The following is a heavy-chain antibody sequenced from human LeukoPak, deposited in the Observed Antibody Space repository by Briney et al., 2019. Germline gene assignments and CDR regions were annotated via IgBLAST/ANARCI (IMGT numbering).Heavy chain of an antibody. CDR3: AREVVPAATGVCDY. V-gene: IGHV3-23*01. CDR2: ISGRGSST. J-gene: IGHJ4*02. D-gene: IGHD2-2*01. CDR1: GFTFSSYA. Sequence: GGSLRLSCVTSGFTFSSYAMTWVRQAPGKGPEWVATISGRGSSTYYADSVKGRFTISRDNSKNTLFLQMNSLRAEDTAVYYCAREVVPAATGVCDYWGQGTLVTVSS.